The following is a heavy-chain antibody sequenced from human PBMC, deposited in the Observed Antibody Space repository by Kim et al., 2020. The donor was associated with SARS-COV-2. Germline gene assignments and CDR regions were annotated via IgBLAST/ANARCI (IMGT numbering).Heavy chain of an antibody. CDR1: GGSISSYY. CDR3: ARDPGITMIRGP. V-gene: IGHV4-59*13. CDR2: IYYSGST. Sequence: SETLSLTCTVSGGSISSYYWSWIRQPPGKGLEWIGYIYYSGSTNYNPSLKSRVTISVDTSKNQFSLKLSSVTAADTAVYYCARDPGITMIRGPWGQGTLVTVSS. D-gene: IGHD3-22*01. J-gene: IGHJ5*02.